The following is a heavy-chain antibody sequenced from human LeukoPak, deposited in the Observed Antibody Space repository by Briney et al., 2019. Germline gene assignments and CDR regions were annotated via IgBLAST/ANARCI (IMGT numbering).Heavy chain of an antibody. CDR2: IYYSGST. CDR1: GGSISTYY. J-gene: IGHJ4*02. V-gene: IGHV4-59*12. D-gene: IGHD3-10*01. Sequence: SETPSLTCAVSGGSISTYYWTWIRQPPGKGPEWIGSIYYSGSTYYNPSLKSRVTISVDTSKNQFSLKLSSVTAADTAVYYCARDMVRGVDYWGQGTLVTVSS. CDR3: ARDMVRGVDY.